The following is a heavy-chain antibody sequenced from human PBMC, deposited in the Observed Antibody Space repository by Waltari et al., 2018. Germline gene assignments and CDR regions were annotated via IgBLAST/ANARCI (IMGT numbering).Heavy chain of an antibody. Sequence: QVHLQESGPGLVKPSQTLSLNCTVSGDSLNSANYYWSWIRQLPEKGLEWVGYLSPSGTAYYNPSLKDLVTMSIDPSKNQFSLRLSSVTAADTAVYFCARGHDYYFDYWGQGILVAVSS. CDR3: ARGHDYYFDY. J-gene: IGHJ4*02. D-gene: IGHD4-17*01. V-gene: IGHV4-31*01. CDR1: GDSLNSANYY. CDR2: LSPSGTA.